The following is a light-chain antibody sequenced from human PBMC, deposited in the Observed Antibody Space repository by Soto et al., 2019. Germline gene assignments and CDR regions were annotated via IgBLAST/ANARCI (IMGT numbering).Light chain of an antibody. CDR1: SSDVGKYNL. Sequence: QSALTQPASVSGSPGQSITVSCTGTSSDVGKYNLVSWYQQHPGKAPKLMIYEATKRPSGVSNRFSGSKSANTASPTISGLQAEDEADYYCSSHAGRGTVVFGGGTKVTVL. V-gene: IGLV2-23*01. CDR3: SSHAGRGTVV. J-gene: IGLJ2*01. CDR2: EAT.